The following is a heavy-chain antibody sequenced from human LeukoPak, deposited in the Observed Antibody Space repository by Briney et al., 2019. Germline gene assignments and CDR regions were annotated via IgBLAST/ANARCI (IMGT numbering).Heavy chain of an antibody. V-gene: IGHV3-48*04. D-gene: IGHD5-24*01. Sequence: GGSLRLSCAASGFTFSSYSMNWVRQAPGKGLEWVSYISSSSSIIYYADSVKGRFTISRDNAKNSLYLQMNSLRAEDTAVYYCARDLPEEMATPVETAFDYWGQGTPVTVSS. J-gene: IGHJ4*02. CDR3: ARDLPEEMATPVETAFDY. CDR1: GFTFSSYS. CDR2: ISSSSSII.